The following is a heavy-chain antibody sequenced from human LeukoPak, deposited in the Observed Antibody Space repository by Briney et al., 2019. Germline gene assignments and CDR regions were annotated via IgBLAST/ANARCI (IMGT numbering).Heavy chain of an antibody. CDR2: FYGRGTT. D-gene: IGHD4-17*01. Sequence: SETLSLTCGVSGGSISSGDCSWSWVRQTPGKGLEWIGYFYGRGTTYYNPSLESRVTISVDASKNQFSLKLSSVTAADTAVYYCARGTLYGEYVFDYWGQGTLVTVSS. J-gene: IGHJ4*02. CDR1: GGSISSGDCS. V-gene: IGHV4-30-4*07. CDR3: ARGTLYGEYVFDY.